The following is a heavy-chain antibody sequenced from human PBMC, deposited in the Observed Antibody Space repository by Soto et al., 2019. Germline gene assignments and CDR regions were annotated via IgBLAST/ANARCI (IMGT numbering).Heavy chain of an antibody. CDR1: GGSISSSSYY. D-gene: IGHD3-22*01. CDR3: AGRVVITPYYFEY. J-gene: IGHJ4*02. Sequence: LSLTCTVSGGSISSSSYYWGWIRQPPGKGLEWIGSIYYSGSTYYNPSLKSRVTISVDTSKNQFSLKLSSVTAADTAVYYCAGRVVITPYYFEYWGQGTLVTVSS. V-gene: IGHV4-39*01. CDR2: IYYSGST.